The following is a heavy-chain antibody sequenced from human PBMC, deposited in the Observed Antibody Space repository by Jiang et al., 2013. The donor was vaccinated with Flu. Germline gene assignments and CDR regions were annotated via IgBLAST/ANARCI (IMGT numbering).Heavy chain of an antibody. J-gene: IGHJ4*02. CDR2: IYQSGST. D-gene: IGHD3-22*01. CDR3: ARQTPTDSSGYHFDY. Sequence: GLVKPSETLSLTCAVSGDSISSSYYYWGWIRQSPGKGLEWIGIIYQSGSTNYNPSLKSRVTISVDTSKNQFSLKLSSVTAADTAVYYCARQTPTDSSGYHFDYWGQGTLVTVSS. V-gene: IGHV4-39*07. CDR1: GDSISSSYYY.